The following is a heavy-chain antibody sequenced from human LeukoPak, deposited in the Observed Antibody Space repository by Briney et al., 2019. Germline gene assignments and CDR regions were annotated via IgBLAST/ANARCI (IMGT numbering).Heavy chain of an antibody. J-gene: IGHJ4*02. CDR3: ARDGCYFDY. V-gene: IGHV1-46*01. CDR1: GYTFTSYY. Sequence: ASVKVSCKASGYTFTSYYMHWVRQAPGQGLEWMGIINPSGCSTSYAQKFQGRVTMTRDMSTSTVYMDLSSLTSEDPAVYYCARDGCYFDYWGQGTLVTVCS. CDR2: INPSGCST.